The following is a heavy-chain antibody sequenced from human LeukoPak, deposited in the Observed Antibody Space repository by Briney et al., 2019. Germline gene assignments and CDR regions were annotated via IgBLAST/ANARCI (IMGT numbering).Heavy chain of an antibody. CDR1: GFTFSDYY. Sequence: GGSLRLSCAASGFTFSDYYMSWVRQTPGKGLEWVSTVSGSGSYPSYAGSVQGRFTVSRDNSKNTLYLQMNSLRAEDTAVYYCAKCNSDWYEDYWGQGTLVTVSS. CDR3: AKCNSDWYEDY. V-gene: IGHV3-23*01. J-gene: IGHJ4*02. D-gene: IGHD6-19*01. CDR2: VSGSGSYP.